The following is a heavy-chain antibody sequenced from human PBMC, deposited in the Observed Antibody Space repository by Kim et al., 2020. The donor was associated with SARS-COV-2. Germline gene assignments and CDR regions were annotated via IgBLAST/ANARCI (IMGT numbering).Heavy chain of an antibody. D-gene: IGHD3-9*01. J-gene: IGHJ4*02. Sequence: ADSVKGRFTISRDNAKNSLYLQMNSLRVEDTALYYCTKDNSYDILTGLAYWGQGTPVTVSS. CDR3: TKDNSYDILTGLAY. V-gene: IGHV3-9*01.